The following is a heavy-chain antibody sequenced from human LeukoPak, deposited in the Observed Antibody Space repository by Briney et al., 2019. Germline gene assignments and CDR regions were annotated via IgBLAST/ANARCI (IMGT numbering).Heavy chain of an antibody. CDR3: AGDSGAYYDSSGSGY. D-gene: IGHD3-22*01. CDR1: GFTFSSYW. Sequence: GGSLRLSCAASGFTFSSYWMSWVRQAPGKGLEWVANIKQDGSEEYYVDSVKGRFTISRDNAKNSLYLQMNSLRAEDTAVYYRAGDSGAYYDSSGSGYWGQGTLVTVSS. J-gene: IGHJ4*02. CDR2: IKQDGSEE. V-gene: IGHV3-7*01.